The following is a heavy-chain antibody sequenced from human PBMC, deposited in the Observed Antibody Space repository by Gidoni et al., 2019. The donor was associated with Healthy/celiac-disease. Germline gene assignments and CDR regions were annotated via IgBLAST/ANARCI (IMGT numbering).Heavy chain of an antibody. CDR1: GGSISSSSYY. Sequence: QVQLQESGPGLVKPSETLSLTCPVSGGSISSSSYYWGWIRQPPGKGLEWIGSILYSGSTYYNPSLKSLFTISVETSKNQFSLKLSSVTAADTAVYYCARHTAYYYYYYMDVWGNGTTVTVSS. CDR3: ARHTAYYYYYYMDV. V-gene: IGHV4-39*01. CDR2: ILYSGST. J-gene: IGHJ6*03. D-gene: IGHD5-18*01.